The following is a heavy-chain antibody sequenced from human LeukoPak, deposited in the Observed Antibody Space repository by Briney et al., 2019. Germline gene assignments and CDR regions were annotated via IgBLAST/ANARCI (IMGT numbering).Heavy chain of an antibody. D-gene: IGHD3-3*01. CDR2: IYHSGST. CDR1: GHSLSSHYY. J-gene: IGHJ4*02. V-gene: IGHV4-38-2*02. CDR3: TRGTYYDFWSGYYSDY. Sequence: SVSLSLTCSLSGHSLSSHYYWGWIRQPPGEGLEWIWSIYHSGSTYYNPLLKRRLTMSVDTSKNLLSLKLRSVTAADTAIYYCTRGTYYDFWSGYYSDYWGQGTLVAVSS.